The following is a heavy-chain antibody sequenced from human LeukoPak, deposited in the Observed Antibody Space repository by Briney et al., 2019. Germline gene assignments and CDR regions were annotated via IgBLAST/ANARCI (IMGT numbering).Heavy chain of an antibody. V-gene: IGHV3-30-3*01. D-gene: IGHD3-3*02. CDR2: ISYDGSNK. CDR3: ARVSVGRYYFDN. CDR1: GFTFSSYA. J-gene: IGHJ4*02. Sequence: GGSLRLSCAASGFTFSSYAMHWVRQAPGKGLGWVAVISYDGSNKYYADSVKGRFTISRDSAKNTLYLQMNSLRAEDTAVYYCARVSVGRYYFDNWGQGTPVTVSS.